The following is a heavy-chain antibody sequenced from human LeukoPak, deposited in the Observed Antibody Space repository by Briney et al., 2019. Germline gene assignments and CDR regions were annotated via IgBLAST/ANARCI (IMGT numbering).Heavy chain of an antibody. CDR1: GGSISSGGYY. V-gene: IGHV4-31*03. Sequence: SETLSLTCTVSGGSISSGGYYWSWIRQHPGKGLEWIGYIYYSGSTYYNPSLKSRVTISVDTSKNQFSLKLSSVTAADTAVYYCARVPGPWGSGSWFDPWGQGTLVTVSS. CDR3: ARVPGPWGSGSWFDP. J-gene: IGHJ5*02. D-gene: IGHD3-16*01. CDR2: IYYSGST.